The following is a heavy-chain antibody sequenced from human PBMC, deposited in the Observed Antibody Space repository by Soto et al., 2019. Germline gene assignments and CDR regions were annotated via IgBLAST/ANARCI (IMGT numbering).Heavy chain of an antibody. V-gene: IGHV1-18*01. J-gene: IGHJ5*02. CDR3: ARKSSSSSWFDP. Sequence: SVKVPCKASGYPFLTAGITGLRQAPGQGLEWMGWISTYDGNTDYAQKLQGRVTMTTDTSTRTAYMELRSLRSDDTAVYYCARKSSSSSWFDPWGQGALVTVS. CDR2: ISTYDGNT. D-gene: IGHD6-6*01. CDR1: GYPFLTAG.